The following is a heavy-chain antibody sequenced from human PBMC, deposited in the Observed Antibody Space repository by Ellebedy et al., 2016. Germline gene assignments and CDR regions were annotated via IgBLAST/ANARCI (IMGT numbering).Heavy chain of an antibody. CDR2: ITGSGDRT. J-gene: IGHJ4*02. V-gene: IGHV3-23*01. CDR3: AKCRHINGCLLDY. D-gene: IGHD6-19*01. CDR1: GFTVSSNY. Sequence: GGSLRLSCAVSGFTVSSNYMSWVRQAPGKGPEWVSTITGSGDRTNYADSVKGRFTISRDSSKNTLYLDMDSLRAEDTAIYYCAKCRHINGCLLDYWGQGTLVTVSS.